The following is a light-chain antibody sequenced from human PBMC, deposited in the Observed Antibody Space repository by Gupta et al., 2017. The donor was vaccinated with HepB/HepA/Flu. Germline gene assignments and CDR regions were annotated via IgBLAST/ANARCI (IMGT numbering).Light chain of an antibody. Sequence: EIVMTQSPATLSVSPGERATLSCRASQSVRSNLAWYQHKPGQAPRLLIYDASTRDTGVPARFSGSGYGTELTLTISSRQSEDFAVYYCQQHKNWPLLTFGGGTKVEIK. CDR3: QQHKNWPLLT. CDR1: QSVRSN. J-gene: IGKJ4*01. CDR2: DAS. V-gene: IGKV3-15*01.